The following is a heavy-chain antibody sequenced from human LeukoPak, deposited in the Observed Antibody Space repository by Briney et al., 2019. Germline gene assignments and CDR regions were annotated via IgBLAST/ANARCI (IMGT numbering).Heavy chain of an antibody. V-gene: IGHV4-31*03. Sequence: SETLSLTCTVSGDSISNGVKYWSWIRQHPGRGLEWIVYIYHSGRSYYNPSLKSRITMSVDTSKNQFSLKLSSVTAADTAVYYCARGWMIYHYWGQGTLVTVSS. CDR3: ARGWMIYHY. D-gene: IGHD2-8*01. CDR2: IYHSGRS. J-gene: IGHJ4*02. CDR1: GDSISNGVKY.